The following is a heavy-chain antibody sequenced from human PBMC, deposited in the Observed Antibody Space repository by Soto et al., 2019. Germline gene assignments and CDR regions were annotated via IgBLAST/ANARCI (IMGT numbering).Heavy chain of an antibody. CDR3: AKYRSSWYSVWFDP. Sequence: GGSLRLSCAASGFTFRCYALSWVRQARGRGLEGVSAISGSGGSTYYADSVKGRLTISRDNSKNTLYLQMNSLRAEDTAVYYCAKYRSSWYSVWFDPWGQGTVVIVSS. V-gene: IGHV3-23*01. CDR2: ISGSGGST. J-gene: IGHJ5*02. CDR1: GFTFRCYA. D-gene: IGHD6-13*01.